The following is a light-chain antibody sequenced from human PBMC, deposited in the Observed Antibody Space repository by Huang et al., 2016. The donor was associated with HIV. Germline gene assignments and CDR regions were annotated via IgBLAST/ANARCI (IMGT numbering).Light chain of an antibody. V-gene: IGKV3-15*01. CDR2: GPS. CDR3: QQYYSWPRT. CDR1: QEIADE. J-gene: IGKJ1*01. Sequence: EILMSQSPDTRSASPGEKVTLSCRASQEIADEVAWFQQKPGQPPRLLLYGPSTRAAGVPARFTGGGSGAGYTLSINGLQSEDFAVYYCQQYYSWPRTFGQGTRVEVK.